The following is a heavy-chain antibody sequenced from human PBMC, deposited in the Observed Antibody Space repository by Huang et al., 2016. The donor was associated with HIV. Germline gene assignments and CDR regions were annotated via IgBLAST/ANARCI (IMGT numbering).Heavy chain of an antibody. CDR2: IYPGDSNT. Sequence: EVQLVQSGAVVKKPGESLKISCKGSGYTFNGYWIGWVRQMPGKGLEWMVIIYPGDSNTTYSPSCQGQGTISADKSISTAYLQWSGLKASDTAMYYCARQGVGDFVVEPTGLGAFDIWGQGTMVTVSS. CDR3: ARQGVGDFVVEPTGLGAFDI. D-gene: IGHD2-2*01. CDR1: GYTFNGYW. V-gene: IGHV5-51*01. J-gene: IGHJ3*02.